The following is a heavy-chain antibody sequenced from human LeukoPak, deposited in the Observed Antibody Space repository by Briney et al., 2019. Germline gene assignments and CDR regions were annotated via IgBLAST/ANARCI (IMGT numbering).Heavy chain of an antibody. CDR2: ISSSSSYI. CDR3: ARGTLSRFDY. CDR1: GFTLSSYS. Sequence: GGSLRLSCAASGFTLSSYSMNWVRQAPGKGLEWVSSISSSSSYIYYADSMKGRFTISRDNAKNSLYLQVNSLRAEDTAVYYCARGTLSRFDYWGQGTLVTVSS. J-gene: IGHJ4*02. V-gene: IGHV3-21*01.